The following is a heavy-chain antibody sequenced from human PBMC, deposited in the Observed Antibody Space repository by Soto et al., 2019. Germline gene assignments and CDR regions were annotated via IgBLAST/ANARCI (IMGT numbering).Heavy chain of an antibody. CDR1: GYSFTSYG. J-gene: IGHJ4*02. D-gene: IGHD6-25*01. Sequence: VQLVQSGPEVKKPGASVKVSCKASGYSFTSYGVSWVRQATGQGLEWMGWISANSGNTDYAQKFRGRVTMTTETSTSTAYMDLSSLRSDDTAVYYCVRDPQRNDYWGQGTLVTVSS. CDR3: VRDPQRNDY. V-gene: IGHV1-18*04. CDR2: ISANSGNT.